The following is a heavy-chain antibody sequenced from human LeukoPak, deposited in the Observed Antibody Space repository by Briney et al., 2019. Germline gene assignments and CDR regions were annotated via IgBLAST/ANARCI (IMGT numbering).Heavy chain of an antibody. CDR3: VKEPRGYSFSFDI. Sequence: GGSLRLSCAASGFIFSTCAINWVRQAPGKGLDWVSAISGSGSKTFYSDSVKGRFTISRDNPKNTLYLQMNSLRPEDTAVYYCVKEPRGYSFSFDIWGQGTMVTVSP. CDR2: ISGSGSKT. J-gene: IGHJ3*02. D-gene: IGHD5-18*01. CDR1: GFIFSTCA. V-gene: IGHV3-23*01.